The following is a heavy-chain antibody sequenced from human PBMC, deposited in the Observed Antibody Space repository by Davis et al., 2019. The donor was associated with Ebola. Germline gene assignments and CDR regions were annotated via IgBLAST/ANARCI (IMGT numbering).Heavy chain of an antibody. D-gene: IGHD3-10*01. Sequence: PGGSLRLSCAASGFTFSSYGMHWVRQAPGKGLEWVAVIWYDGSNKYYADSVKGRFTISRDNSKNTLYLQMNSLRAEDTAAYYCARGGADGSAEYYYYGMDVWGQGTTVTVSS. J-gene: IGHJ6*02. CDR1: GFTFSSYG. CDR3: ARGGADGSAEYYYYGMDV. V-gene: IGHV3-33*01. CDR2: IWYDGSNK.